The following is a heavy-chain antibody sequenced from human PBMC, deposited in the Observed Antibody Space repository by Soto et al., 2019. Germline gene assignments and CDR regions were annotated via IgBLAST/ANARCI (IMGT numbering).Heavy chain of an antibody. V-gene: IGHV3-23*01. CDR2: ISGSGGST. J-gene: IGHJ1*01. CDR1: GFTFSSYA. D-gene: IGHD2-21*02. CDR3: AKDNHILVVTGGYFQH. Sequence: EVQLLESGGGLVQPGGSLRLSCAASGFTFSSYAMSWVRQAPGKGLEWVSAISGSGGSTYYADSVKGRFTISRDNSKNTLYLQMNSLRAEDTAVYYCAKDNHILVVTGGYFQHWGQGTLVTVSS.